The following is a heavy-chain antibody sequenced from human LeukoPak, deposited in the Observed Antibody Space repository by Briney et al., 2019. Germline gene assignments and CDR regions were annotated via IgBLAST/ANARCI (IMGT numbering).Heavy chain of an antibody. CDR1: GFTFDDYA. Sequence: GGSLRLSCAASGFTFDDYAMHWVRQAPGKGLEWVSLISWDGGSTYYADSVKGRFTISRDNSKNSLYLQMNSLRAEDTALYYCAKDIASLGVWSGYGFDYWGQGTLVTVSS. V-gene: IGHV3-43D*03. J-gene: IGHJ4*02. CDR2: ISWDGGST. CDR3: AKDIASLGVWSGYGFDY. D-gene: IGHD3-3*01.